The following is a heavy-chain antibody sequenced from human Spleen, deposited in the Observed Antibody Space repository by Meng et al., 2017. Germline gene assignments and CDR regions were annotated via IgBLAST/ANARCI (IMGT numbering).Heavy chain of an antibody. V-gene: IGHV1-18*01. Sequence: ASVKVSCKASGYTFTSYGISWVRQAPGQGLEWMGWISAYNGNTNYAQKFQGRVTITTDESTSTAYMELSSLRSEDTAVYYCARVRLDGYNSEVFLHAFDIWGQGTMVTVSS. CDR3: ARVRLDGYNSEVFLHAFDI. CDR1: GYTFTSYG. D-gene: IGHD5-24*01. J-gene: IGHJ3*02. CDR2: ISAYNGNT.